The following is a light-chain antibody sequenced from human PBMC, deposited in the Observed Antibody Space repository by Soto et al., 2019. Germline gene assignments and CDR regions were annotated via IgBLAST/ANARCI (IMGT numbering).Light chain of an antibody. CDR1: QSVLYSPNNKNY. V-gene: IGKV4-1*01. CDR3: QQYYTTPVT. J-gene: IGKJ1*01. Sequence: DIVMTQSPDSLAVSLGESATLNCKSSQSVLYSPNNKNYLAWHQQKPGQPPKLLIYWASTRESGVPDRFTGSGSGKDFTLTISSLQAEDVAVYYCQQYYTTPVTFGHGSKVEIX. CDR2: WAS.